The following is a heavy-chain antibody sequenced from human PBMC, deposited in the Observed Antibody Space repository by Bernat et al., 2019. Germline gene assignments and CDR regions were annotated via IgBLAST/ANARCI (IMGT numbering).Heavy chain of an antibody. CDR1: GFTFSSFG. J-gene: IGHJ4*02. Sequence: VQLLESGGGLVQPGGSLRLSCAASGFTFSSFGMHWVRQAPGKGLEWVAVLSYDGSNKYYTDSVKGRFTISRDNSKNTLYLQMNSLRAEDTAVYYCAKDIWASGKLTIDYWGQGTLVTVSS. D-gene: IGHD3-10*01. V-gene: IGHV3-30*18. CDR3: AKDIWASGKLTIDY. CDR2: LSYDGSNK.